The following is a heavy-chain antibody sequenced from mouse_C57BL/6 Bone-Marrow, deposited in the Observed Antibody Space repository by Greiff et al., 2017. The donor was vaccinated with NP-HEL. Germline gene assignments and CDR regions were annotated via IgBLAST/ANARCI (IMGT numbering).Heavy chain of an antibody. CDR1: GFTFSSYA. J-gene: IGHJ3*01. CDR3: ARDEDSP. Sequence: EVKVVESGGGLVKPGGSLKLSCAASGFTFSSYAMSWVRQTPEKRLEWVATISDGGSYTYYPDNVKGRFTISRDNAKNNLYLQMNDLKSEDTAMYYCARDEDSPWGQGTLVTVSA. V-gene: IGHV5-4*01. CDR2: ISDGGSYT.